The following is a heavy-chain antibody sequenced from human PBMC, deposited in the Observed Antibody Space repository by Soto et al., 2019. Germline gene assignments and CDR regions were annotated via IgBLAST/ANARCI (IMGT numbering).Heavy chain of an antibody. D-gene: IGHD3-9*01. CDR2: IYSGGST. CDR1: GFTFSSYA. Sequence: PGGSLRLSCAASGFTFSSYAMHWVRQTPGEGQGLRRGLEWVSVIYSGGSTYYADSVKGRFTISRDNSKNTLYLQMNSLRAEDTAVYYCASYDILTGPYHVWGQGTTVTASS. V-gene: IGHV3-66*01. J-gene: IGHJ6*02. CDR3: ASYDILTGPYHV.